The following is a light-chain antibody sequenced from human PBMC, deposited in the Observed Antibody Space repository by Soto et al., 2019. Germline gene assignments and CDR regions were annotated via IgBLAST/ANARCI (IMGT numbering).Light chain of an antibody. Sequence: VLADSTCTVARRPGKRARFSCRPSQSVSSTYLAWYQHKPGQVPRLLIYGASSRATGIPDRFSGSGSGTKFSLSSLRLHPEHFSRSYCQQYATTLAAFGQGTKVDIK. CDR3: QQYATTLAA. V-gene: IGKV3-20*01. CDR1: QSVSSTY. J-gene: IGKJ1*01. CDR2: GAS.